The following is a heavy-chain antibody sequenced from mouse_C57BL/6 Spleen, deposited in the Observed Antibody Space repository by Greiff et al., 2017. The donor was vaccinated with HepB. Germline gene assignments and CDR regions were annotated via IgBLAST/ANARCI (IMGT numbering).Heavy chain of an antibody. CDR3: ARRDYDDNEDY. CDR1: GYAFSSSW. Sequence: VQLQQSGPELVKPGASVKISCKASGYAFSSSWMNWVKQRPGKGLEWIGRIYPGDGDTNYNGKFKGKATLTADKSSSTAYMQLSSLTSEDSAVYYCARRDYDDNEDYWGQGTTLTVSS. V-gene: IGHV1-82*01. J-gene: IGHJ2*01. D-gene: IGHD2-4*01. CDR2: IYPGDGDT.